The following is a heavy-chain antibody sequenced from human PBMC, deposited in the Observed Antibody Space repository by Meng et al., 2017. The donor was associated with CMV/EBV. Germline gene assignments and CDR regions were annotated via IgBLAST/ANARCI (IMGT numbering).Heavy chain of an antibody. CDR1: GFTFSSYS. V-gene: IGHV3-21*01. CDR3: ARDQDIVVVPAAINFYYYYGMDV. Sequence: LSLTCAASGFTFSSYSMNWVRQAPGKGLEWVSSISSSSSYIYYADSVKGRFTISRDNAKNSQYLQMNSLRAEDTAVYYCARDQDIVVVPAAINFYYYYGMDVWGQGTTVTVSS. D-gene: IGHD2-2*01. J-gene: IGHJ6*02. CDR2: ISSSSSYI.